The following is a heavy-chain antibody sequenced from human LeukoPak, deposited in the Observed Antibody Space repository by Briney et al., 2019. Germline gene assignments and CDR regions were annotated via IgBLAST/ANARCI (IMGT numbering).Heavy chain of an antibody. D-gene: IGHD6-13*01. V-gene: IGHV1-69*01. CDR1: GGTFSSYA. Sequence: GSSVKVSCKASGGTFSSYAISWVRQAPGQGLEWMGGIIPIFGTANYAQKFQGRVTITADESMSTAYMELSSLRSEDTAVYYCARVSDLIAAALENPWGQGTLVTVSS. J-gene: IGHJ5*02. CDR3: ARVSDLIAAALENP. CDR2: IIPIFGTA.